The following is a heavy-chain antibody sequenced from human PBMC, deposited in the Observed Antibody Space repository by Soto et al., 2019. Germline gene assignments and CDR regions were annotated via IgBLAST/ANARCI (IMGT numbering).Heavy chain of an antibody. CDR1: GYAFTSYG. Sequence: ASVKVSCKASGYAFTSYGISWVRQAPVRVLEWMVWISAYNGNTNYAQKLQGRVTMTTDTSKSTAYMELRSLISDDTAVYYCARDWGGTYYYASSGYPVGPLDAFDIWG. J-gene: IGHJ3*02. CDR3: ARDWGGTYYYASSGYPVGPLDAFDI. CDR2: ISAYNGNT. D-gene: IGHD3-22*01. V-gene: IGHV1-18*01.